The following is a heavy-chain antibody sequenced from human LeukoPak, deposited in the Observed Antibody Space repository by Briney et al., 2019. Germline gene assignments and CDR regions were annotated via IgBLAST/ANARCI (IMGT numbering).Heavy chain of an antibody. V-gene: IGHV1-2*04. CDR1: GYTFTGYY. CDR3: ARDMSGYSYGYRGYYYYGMDV. J-gene: IGHJ6*02. D-gene: IGHD5-18*01. Sequence: ASVKVSCKASGYTFTGYYMHWVRQAPGQGLEWMGWINPNSGGTNYAQKFQGWVTMTRDTSISTAYMELSRLRSDDTAVYYCARDMSGYSYGYRGYYYYGMDVWGQGTTVTVSS. CDR2: INPNSGGT.